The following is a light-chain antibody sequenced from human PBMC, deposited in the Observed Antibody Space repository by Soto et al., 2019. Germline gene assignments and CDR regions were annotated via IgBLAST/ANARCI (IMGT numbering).Light chain of an antibody. CDR3: QQYYSYPWT. Sequence: AIRMTQSPSSLSASTEYRVTITCPASQGISSYLDWYQQKPGKAPKLLIYAASTLQSGVPSRFSGSGSGTDFTLTISCLQSEDFATYYCQQYYSYPWTFGQGTKVEIK. CDR1: QGISSY. CDR2: AAS. V-gene: IGKV1-8*01. J-gene: IGKJ1*01.